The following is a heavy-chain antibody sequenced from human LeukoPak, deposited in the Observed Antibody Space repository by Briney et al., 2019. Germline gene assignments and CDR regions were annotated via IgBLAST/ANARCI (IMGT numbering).Heavy chain of an antibody. Sequence: GGSLRPSCAASGFTFSSYSMNWVRQAPGKGLEWVSYISSSSSTIYYADSVKGRFTISRDNAKSSLYLQMNSLRAEDTAVYYCARDSIRGGGLRYFDWLYYFDYWGQGTLVTVSS. CDR3: ARDSIRGGGLRYFDWLYYFDY. D-gene: IGHD3-9*01. V-gene: IGHV3-48*01. CDR2: ISSSSSTI. CDR1: GFTFSSYS. J-gene: IGHJ4*02.